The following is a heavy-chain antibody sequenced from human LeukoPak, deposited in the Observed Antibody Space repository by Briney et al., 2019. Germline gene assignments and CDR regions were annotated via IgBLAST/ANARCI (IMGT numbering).Heavy chain of an antibody. CDR3: ASASDDSSGYYEVGY. CDR2: INPNSGGT. Sequence: VASVKVSCKASGGTFSSYAISWVRQAPGQGLEWMGWINPNSGGTNYAQKFQGRVTMTRDTSISTAYMELSRLRFDDTAVYYCASASDDSSGYYEVGYWGQGTLVTVSS. V-gene: IGHV1-2*02. CDR1: GGTFSSYA. J-gene: IGHJ4*02. D-gene: IGHD3-22*01.